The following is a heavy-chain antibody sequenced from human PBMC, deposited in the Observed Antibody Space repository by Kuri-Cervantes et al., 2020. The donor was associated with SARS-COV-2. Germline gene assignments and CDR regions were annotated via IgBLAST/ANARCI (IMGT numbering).Heavy chain of an antibody. CDR1: GGSNSISNW. J-gene: IGHJ4*02. Sequence: SEILSLTCALSGGSNSISNWWSWVRQPPGKGLGWIGEIDHIGTTNYNPSLKSRVTISVDTSKNQFSLKLSSVTAADTAVYYCARGSWNYPFDYWGQGTLVTVSS. CDR3: ARGSWNYPFDY. D-gene: IGHD1-7*01. CDR2: IDHIGTT. V-gene: IGHV4-4*02.